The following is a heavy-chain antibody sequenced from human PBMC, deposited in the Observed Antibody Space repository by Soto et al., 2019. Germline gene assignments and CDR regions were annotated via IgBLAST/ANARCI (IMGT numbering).Heavy chain of an antibody. CDR2: INPNIGGT. CDR1: GYTFTGYY. J-gene: IGHJ6*02. V-gene: IGHV1-2*02. CDR3: AGARVRYFDWLTPRYYYGMDV. D-gene: IGHD3-9*01. Sequence: GASVKVSCKASGYTFTGYYMHWVRQAPGQGLEWMGWINPNIGGTNYAQKFQGRITMTRDTSISTAYMELSRLRSDDTAVYYCAGARVRYFDWLTPRYYYGMDVWGQGTTVTVSS.